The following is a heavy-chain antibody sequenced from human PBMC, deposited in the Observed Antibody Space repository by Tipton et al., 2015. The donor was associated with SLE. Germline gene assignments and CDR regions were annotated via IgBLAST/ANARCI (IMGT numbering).Heavy chain of an antibody. V-gene: IGHV4-4*02. J-gene: IGHJ4*02. D-gene: IGHD3-10*01. CDR1: GGSVSSNNW. CDR2: IYPTGIS. Sequence: TLSLTCGLSGGSVSSNNWWSWVRQPPGKGLEWIGEIYPTGISNYNPSLRSRVTISLDKARNQFSLKLNSVTAADTAVYYCARTTSGTYYFDYWGRGTLVTVSS. CDR3: ARTTSGTYYFDY.